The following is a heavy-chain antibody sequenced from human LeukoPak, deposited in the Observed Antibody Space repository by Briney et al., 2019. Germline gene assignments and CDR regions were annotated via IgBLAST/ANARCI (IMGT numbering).Heavy chain of an antibody. CDR3: ASPWDF. CDR2: INHSGST. V-gene: IGHV4-34*01. Sequence: SETLSLTCAVYGGSFSGYYWSWIRQPPGKGLEWIGEINHSGSTNYNPSLKSRVTISVDTSKNQFSLKLSSVTAADTAVYYCASPWDFWGQGTLVTVSS. J-gene: IGHJ4*02. CDR1: GGSFSGYY.